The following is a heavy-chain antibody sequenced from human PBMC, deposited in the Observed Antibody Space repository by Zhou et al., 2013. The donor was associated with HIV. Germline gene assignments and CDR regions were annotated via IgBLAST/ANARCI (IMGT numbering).Heavy chain of an antibody. CDR2: INPSGGST. CDR3: ARAYGSGSYYIGSDYYYYGMDV. D-gene: IGHD3-10*01. J-gene: IGHJ6*02. Sequence: QVQLVQSGAEAKKPGASVKVSCKASGYTFTGHYMHWVRQAPGQGLEWMGIINPSGGSTSYAQKFQGRVTMTRDTSTSTVYMELSSLRSEDTAVYYCARAYGSGSYYIGSDYYYYGMDVWGQGTTVTVSS. CDR1: GYTFTGHY. V-gene: IGHV1-46*01.